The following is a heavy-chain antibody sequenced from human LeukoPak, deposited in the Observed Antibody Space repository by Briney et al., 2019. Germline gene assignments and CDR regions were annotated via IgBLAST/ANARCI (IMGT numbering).Heavy chain of an antibody. Sequence: SETLTLTCAVSGGSFSGYYWRWIRQPPGKGLEWIGEINHSGSTNYNPSLKSRVTISADTSKNQFSLKLSSVTAADTAVYYCARGVVVVSAATGDWFDPWGQGTLVTVSS. CDR2: INHSGST. V-gene: IGHV4-34*01. CDR3: ARGVVVVSAATGDWFDP. J-gene: IGHJ5*02. CDR1: GGSFSGYY. D-gene: IGHD2-2*01.